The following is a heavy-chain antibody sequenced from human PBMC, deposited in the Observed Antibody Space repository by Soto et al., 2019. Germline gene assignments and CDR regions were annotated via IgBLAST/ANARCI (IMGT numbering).Heavy chain of an antibody. CDR1: GGSFSGYY. CDR2: INHSGST. V-gene: IGHV4-34*01. D-gene: IGHD3-3*01. J-gene: IGHJ4*02. CDR3: ARAVLEWTPFDY. Sequence: QVQLQQWGAGLLKPSETLSLTCAVYGGSFSGYYWSWIRQPPGKGLEWIGEINHSGSTNYNPSLKSRATISVDTSKNQFSLKLSSVTAADTAVYYCARAVLEWTPFDYWGQGTLVTVSS.